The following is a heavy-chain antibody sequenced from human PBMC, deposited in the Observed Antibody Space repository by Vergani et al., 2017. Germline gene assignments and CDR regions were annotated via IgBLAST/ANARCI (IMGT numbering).Heavy chain of an antibody. J-gene: IGHJ5*02. Sequence: QVQLQESGPGLVKPSDTLSLTCTVSGASISGDYWSWIRQPPGKGLEWIGYIYHSGSTSYNPSLQSRVTISVDTSKNQFSLKLSSVTAADTAVYYCARSGRAAHDLNWFDPWGQGTLVTVSS. CDR3: ARSGRAAHDLNWFDP. V-gene: IGHV4-59*01. CDR1: GASISGDY. CDR2: IYHSGST. D-gene: IGHD3-10*01.